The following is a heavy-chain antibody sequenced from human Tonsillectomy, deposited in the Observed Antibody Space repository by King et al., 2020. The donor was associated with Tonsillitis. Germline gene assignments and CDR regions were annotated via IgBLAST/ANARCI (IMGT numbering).Heavy chain of an antibody. D-gene: IGHD2-15*01. V-gene: IGHV3-30*04. Sequence: VQLVEAGGGVVQPGRSLRLSCAASGFTFTNYAMHWVRQAPGKGLEWVAVISYDGNVKYYTDSVKGRFTISIDNSKNTLYLQMNSLRPDDTAVYYCASGLSRVGYCSEWGQGPLVTVSS. CDR2: ISYDGNVK. CDR1: GFTFTNYA. J-gene: IGHJ4*02. CDR3: ASGLSRVGYCSE.